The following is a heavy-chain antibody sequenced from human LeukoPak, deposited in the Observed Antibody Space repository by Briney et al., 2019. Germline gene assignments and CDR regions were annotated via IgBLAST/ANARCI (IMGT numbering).Heavy chain of an antibody. CDR3: ARVVEMATIGRGIFDY. D-gene: IGHD5-24*01. V-gene: IGHV1-2*02. CDR2: INPNSGGT. Sequence: ASVKFSCNASGYTFTGYYMHWVRQAPGQGLEWMGWINPNSGGTNYAQKFQGRVTMTRDTSISTAYMELSRLRSDDTAVYYCARVVEMATIGRGIFDYWGQGTLVTVSS. J-gene: IGHJ4*02. CDR1: GYTFTGYY.